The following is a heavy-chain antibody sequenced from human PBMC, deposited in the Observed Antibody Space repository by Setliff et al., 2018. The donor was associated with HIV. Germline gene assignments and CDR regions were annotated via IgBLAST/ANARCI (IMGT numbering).Heavy chain of an antibody. Sequence: GGSLRLSCAASGFTFSSYAMSWVRQAPGKGLEWVSAISGSGGSTYYADSVKGRFTISRDNSKNTLDLQMNSLRPEDTAVYYCAKDGDYSNNLYDAFDIWGQGTMVTVSS. D-gene: IGHD3-16*01. CDR1: GFTFSSYA. CDR2: ISGSGGST. J-gene: IGHJ3*02. V-gene: IGHV3-23*01. CDR3: AKDGDYSNNLYDAFDI.